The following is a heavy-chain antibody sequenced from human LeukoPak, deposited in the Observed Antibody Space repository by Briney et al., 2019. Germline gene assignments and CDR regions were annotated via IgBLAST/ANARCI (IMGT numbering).Heavy chain of an antibody. Sequence: SVKVSCKASGGTFSSYGISWVRQAPGQGLEWMGRIIPIFGTANYAQKFQGRVTITTDESTSTAYMELSSLRSEDTAVYYCASTPRNSGLFDYWGQGTLVTVSS. CDR1: GGTFSSYG. D-gene: IGHD1-14*01. J-gene: IGHJ4*02. V-gene: IGHV1-69*05. CDR2: IIPIFGTA. CDR3: ASTPRNSGLFDY.